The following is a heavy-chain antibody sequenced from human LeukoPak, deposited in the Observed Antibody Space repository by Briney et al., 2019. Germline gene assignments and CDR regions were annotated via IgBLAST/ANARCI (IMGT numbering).Heavy chain of an antibody. CDR2: ISYDGSNK. D-gene: IGHD2-2*02. J-gene: IGHJ4*02. V-gene: IGHV3-30*04. Sequence: GGSLRLSCAASGFTFSSYAMHWVRQAPGKGLEWVAVISYDGSNKYYADSVKGRFTISRDNAKNSLYLQMNSLRAEDTAVYYCARGSNYCSSISCHMNDWGQGTLVTVSS. CDR3: ARGSNYCSSISCHMND. CDR1: GFTFSSYA.